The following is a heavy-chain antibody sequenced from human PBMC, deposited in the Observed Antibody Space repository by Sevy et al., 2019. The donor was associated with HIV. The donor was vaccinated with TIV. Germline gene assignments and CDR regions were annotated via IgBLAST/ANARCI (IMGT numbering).Heavy chain of an antibody. J-gene: IGHJ4*02. D-gene: IGHD2-2*02. CDR2: IYPGDSDT. CDR3: ARRPYCSTTRCYTYFDY. Sequence: GVSLRLSCKASGYSFPTPWIVWVRQMPGKGLEWMGIIYPGDSDTIYSPSFQVQVTISVDKSVSTAYLQWSSLKASDTAMYYCARRPYCSTTRCYTYFDYWGQGTLVTVSS. CDR1: GYSFPTPW. V-gene: IGHV5-51*01.